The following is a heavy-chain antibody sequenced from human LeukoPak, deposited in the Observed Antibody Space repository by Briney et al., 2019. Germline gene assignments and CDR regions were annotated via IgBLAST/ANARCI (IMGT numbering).Heavy chain of an antibody. V-gene: IGHV5-51*01. D-gene: IGHD6-13*01. CDR1: GYSFTSYW. CDR2: IYPGDSDT. CDR3: ARQGAAAGESVDFYYYMDV. Sequence: GESLKISCKGSGYSFTSYWISWVRQMPGKGLEWMGIIYPGDSDTRYSPSFQGRVTISTDKSIGTAYLQWSSLKASDTAIYFCARQGAAAGESVDFYYYMDVWGKGTTVTVSS. J-gene: IGHJ6*03.